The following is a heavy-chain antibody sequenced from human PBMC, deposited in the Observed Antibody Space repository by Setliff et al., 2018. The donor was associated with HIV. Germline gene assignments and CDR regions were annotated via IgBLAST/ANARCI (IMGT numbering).Heavy chain of an antibody. V-gene: IGHV4-31*03. CDR2: IYYSGST. CDR3: ARAGCGGDCYARLNWFDP. D-gene: IGHD2-21*02. J-gene: IGHJ5*02. CDR1: GGSISSGDYY. Sequence: PSETLSLTCTVSGGSISSGDYYWSWIRQHPGKGLEWIGYIYYSGSTYYNPSLKSRVTISVDTSKHQFSLRLSSVTAADTAVYYCARAGCGGDCYARLNWFDPWGQGTLVTVSS.